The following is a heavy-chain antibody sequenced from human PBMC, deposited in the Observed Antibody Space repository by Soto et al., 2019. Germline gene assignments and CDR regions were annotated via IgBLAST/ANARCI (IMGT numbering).Heavy chain of an antibody. V-gene: IGHV1-69*01. CDR2: IIPIFGTA. Sequence: QVQLVQSGAEVKKPGSSVKVSCKASGGTFSSYAISWVRQAPGQGLEWMGGIIPIFGTANYAQKFQGRVTITADESTSTDYMELSSLRSEDTAVYYCAREIVLMVYEWFDPWGQGTLVTVSS. D-gene: IGHD2-8*01. CDR1: GGTFSSYA. CDR3: AREIVLMVYEWFDP. J-gene: IGHJ5*02.